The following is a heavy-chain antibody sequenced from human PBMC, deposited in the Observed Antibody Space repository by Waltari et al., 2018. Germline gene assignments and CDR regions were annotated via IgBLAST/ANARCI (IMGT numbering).Heavy chain of an antibody. CDR2: ISWDGGST. Sequence: EVQLVESGGVVVQPGGSLRLSCAASGFTFDDYTMNWVRQAPGKGLEWVSLISWDGGSTYYADSVKGRFTISRDNSKNSLYLQMNSLRTEDTALYYCAKDMGPSRYDSSGYFDYWGQGTLVTVSS. CDR1: GFTFDDYT. J-gene: IGHJ4*02. D-gene: IGHD3-22*01. CDR3: AKDMGPSRYDSSGYFDY. V-gene: IGHV3-43*01.